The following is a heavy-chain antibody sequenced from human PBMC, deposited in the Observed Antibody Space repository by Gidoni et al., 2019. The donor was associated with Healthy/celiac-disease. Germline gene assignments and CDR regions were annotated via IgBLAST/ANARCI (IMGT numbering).Heavy chain of an antibody. CDR2: ISYDVSNK. CDR1: GFTFSSYA. D-gene: IGHD1-26*01. CDR3: ARAEVGATTTYFDY. J-gene: IGHJ4*02. V-gene: IGHV3-30*04. Sequence: QVQLVESGGGVVQPGRSLRLSCAASGFTFSSYAMHWVRQAPGKGLEWLAVISYDVSNKYYADSVKGRVTISRDNSKNTLYLQMNSLRAEDTAAYYCARAEVGATTTYFDYWGQGTLVTVSS.